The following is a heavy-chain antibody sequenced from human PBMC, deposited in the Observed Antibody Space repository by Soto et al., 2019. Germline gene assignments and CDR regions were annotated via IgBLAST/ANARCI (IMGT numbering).Heavy chain of an antibody. V-gene: IGHV4-59*01. Sequence: SETLSLTCTVSGGSISSYYWSWIRQPPGKGLEWIGYIYYSGSTNYNPSLKSRVTISVDTSKNQFSLKLSSVTAADTAVYYCARAQKFPYCSGGSCWKSWVIDYWGQGTLVTVSS. D-gene: IGHD2-15*01. CDR3: ARAQKFPYCSGGSCWKSWVIDY. CDR2: IYYSGST. J-gene: IGHJ4*02. CDR1: GGSISSYY.